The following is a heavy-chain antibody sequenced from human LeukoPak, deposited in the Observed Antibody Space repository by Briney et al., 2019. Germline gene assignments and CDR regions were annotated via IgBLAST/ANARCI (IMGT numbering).Heavy chain of an antibody. J-gene: IGHJ4*02. CDR1: GGSISSYY. D-gene: IGHD4-17*01. CDR3: ARVTVTTPYYFDY. Sequence: SETLSLTCTVSGGSISSYYWSWIGQPPGKGLEWIGYIYYSGSTNYNPSLKSRVTISVDTSKNQFSLKLSSVTAADTAVYYCARVTVTTPYYFDYWGQGTLVTVSS. V-gene: IGHV4-59*01. CDR2: IYYSGST.